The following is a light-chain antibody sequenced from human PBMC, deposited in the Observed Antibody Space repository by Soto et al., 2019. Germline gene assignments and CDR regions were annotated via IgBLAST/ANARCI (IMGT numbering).Light chain of an antibody. CDR3: SSYTCGITHVV. V-gene: IGLV2-14*01. J-gene: IGLJ2*01. CDR1: SSDVGGYNY. CDR2: EVS. Sequence: QSVLTQPASVSGSPGQSITISCTGTSSDVGGYNYVSWYQQHPGKAPKLMIYEVSNRPAGVSNRFSGSLSGNSASLTISGRQADDEADYYCSSYTCGITHVVFGGGTMLTVL.